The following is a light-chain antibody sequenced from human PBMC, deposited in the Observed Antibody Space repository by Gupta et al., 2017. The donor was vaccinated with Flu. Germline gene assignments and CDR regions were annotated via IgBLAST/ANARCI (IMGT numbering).Light chain of an antibody. CDR3: QHRRNWPPG. J-gene: IGKJ2*03. Sequence: EVVLTPSPATLSLSPGERATLSCRTSQSVSTYLAWYQQKPGQAPRLLIHDASNRATGVPSRFSGSGSGTDFTLTISSLEPEDFAVYYCQHRRNWPPGFGQGTKVEI. CDR2: DAS. CDR1: QSVSTY. V-gene: IGKV3-11*01.